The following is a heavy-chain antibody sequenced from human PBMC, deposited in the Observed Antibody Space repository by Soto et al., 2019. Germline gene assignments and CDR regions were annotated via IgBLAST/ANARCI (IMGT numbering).Heavy chain of an antibody. V-gene: IGHV3-30*03. CDR3: AIVRVADSPLDH. D-gene: IGHD3-10*02. J-gene: IGHJ4*02. Sequence: QVQLVESGGGVVQPGRSLRLSCVGSGFIFSNYGMHWVRQAPGKGLEWVAFISYDGSDILYADSVKGRFTISRDNSKSTLFLHMNRPTAEYTAIYFCAIVRVADSPLDHWGQGTLVTVSS. CDR1: GFIFSNYG. CDR2: ISYDGSDI.